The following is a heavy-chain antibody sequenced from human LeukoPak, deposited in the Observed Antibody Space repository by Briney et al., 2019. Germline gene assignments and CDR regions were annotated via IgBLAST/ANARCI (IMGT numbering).Heavy chain of an antibody. Sequence: PGGSLRLSCAASEFTFSSYAMHWVRQAPGKGLEWVAVISYDGSNKYYADSVKGRFTISRDNSKNTLYLQMNSLRAEDTAVYYCARAWTGYYDSSESGFCLDYWGQGTLVTVSS. CDR2: ISYDGSNK. CDR3: ARAWTGYYDSSESGFCLDY. CDR1: EFTFSSYA. J-gene: IGHJ4*02. D-gene: IGHD3-22*01. V-gene: IGHV3-30-3*01.